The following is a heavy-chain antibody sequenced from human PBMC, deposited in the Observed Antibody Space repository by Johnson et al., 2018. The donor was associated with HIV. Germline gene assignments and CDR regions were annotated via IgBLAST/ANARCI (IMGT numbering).Heavy chain of an antibody. Sequence: VQLVESGGVLVKPGGSLRLSCATSGFSFKDYYMNWVRQTPGKGLEWVGRNKRKPDGGTPDYAAPVKARFTISRDDSNNTLYLQMNSLKTEDTAVYYCTTWWELLGPDDAFDIWGQGTMVTVSS. CDR1: GFSFKDYY. J-gene: IGHJ3*02. D-gene: IGHD1-26*01. CDR2: NKRKPDGGTP. CDR3: TTWWELLGPDDAFDI. V-gene: IGHV3-15*01.